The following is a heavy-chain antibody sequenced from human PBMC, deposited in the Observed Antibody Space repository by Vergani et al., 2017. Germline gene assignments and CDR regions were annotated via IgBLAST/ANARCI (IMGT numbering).Heavy chain of an antibody. CDR1: GFTSSYYG. CDR3: ATKSYRTPGCLIGYFRE. Sequence: QVHLVESGGGVVQPGRSLRLSCVVSGFTSSYYGMHWVRQAPGKGLEWVAVISYDGTQKYYEDSVKGRFTISRDNSKSTLYLQMNSLRTEDTAVYYCATKSYRTPGCLIGYFREWGQGTLVTVSS. V-gene: IGHV3-30*03. CDR2: ISYDGTQK. J-gene: IGHJ1*01. D-gene: IGHD3-16*02.